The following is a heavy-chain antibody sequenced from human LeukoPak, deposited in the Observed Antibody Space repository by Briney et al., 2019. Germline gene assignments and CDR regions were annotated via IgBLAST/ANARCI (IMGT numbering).Heavy chain of an antibody. J-gene: IGHJ4*02. CDR3: AKDISYVYYGSGSIAH. D-gene: IGHD3-10*01. V-gene: IGHV3-43*02. CDR2: ISGDGGST. CDR1: GFTFDDYA. Sequence: GGSLRLSCAASGFTFDDYAMHWVRQAPGKGLDWVSLISGDGGSTYYADSVKGRFTISRDNSKNSLYLQMNSLRTEDTALYYCAKDISYVYYGSGSIAHWGQGTLVTVSS.